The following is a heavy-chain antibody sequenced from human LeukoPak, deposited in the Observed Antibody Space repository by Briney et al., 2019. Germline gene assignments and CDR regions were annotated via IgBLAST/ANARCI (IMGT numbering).Heavy chain of an antibody. V-gene: IGHV1-18*03. CDR3: ARGALRGVINRAPYFDP. CDR2: ISAYNGNT. J-gene: IGHJ5*02. CDR1: GYTFTSYG. D-gene: IGHD3-10*01. Sequence: ASVKVSCKASGYTFTSYGISWVRQAPGQGLEWMGWISAYNGNTNYAQKLQGRVTMTTDTSTSTAYMELRSLRSDDMAVYYCARGALRGVINRAPYFDPWGQGTLVTVSS.